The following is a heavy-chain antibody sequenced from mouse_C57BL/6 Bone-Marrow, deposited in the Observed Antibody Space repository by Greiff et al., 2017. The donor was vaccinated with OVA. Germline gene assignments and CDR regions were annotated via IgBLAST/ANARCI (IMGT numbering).Heavy chain of an antibody. CDR1: GYSITSGYY. V-gene: IGHV3-6*01. CDR2: ISYDGSN. Sequence: EESGPGLVKPSQSLSLTCSVTGYSITSGYYWNWIRQFPGNKLEWMGYISYDGSNNYNPSLKNRISITRDTSKNQFFLKLNSVTTEDTATYYCARADYDAYYYAMDYGGQGASVTVSS. J-gene: IGHJ4*01. D-gene: IGHD2-4*01. CDR3: ARADYDAYYYAMDY.